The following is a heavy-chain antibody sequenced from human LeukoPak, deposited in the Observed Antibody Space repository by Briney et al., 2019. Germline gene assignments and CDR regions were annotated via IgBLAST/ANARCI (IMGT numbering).Heavy chain of an antibody. CDR1: GGSISSGGYD. CDR3: ARVAGAYDFWSGYHNWFDP. V-gene: IGHV4-31*03. Sequence: PSETLSLTCTVSGGSISSGGYDWSWIRQHPGKGLEWIGYIYYSGSTYYNPSLKSRVTISVDTSKNQFSLKLSSVTAADTAVYYCARVAGAYDFWSGYHNWFDPWGQGTLVTVSS. CDR2: IYYSGST. J-gene: IGHJ5*02. D-gene: IGHD3-3*01.